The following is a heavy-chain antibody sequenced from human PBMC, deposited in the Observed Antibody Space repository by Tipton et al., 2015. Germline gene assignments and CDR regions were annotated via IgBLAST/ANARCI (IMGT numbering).Heavy chain of an antibody. CDR1: GYTFTRHG. V-gene: IGHV1-69*13. Sequence: QSGPEVKKPGASVKVSCKASGYTFTRHGISWVRQAPGQGLEWMGGIVPMFGTPNYAQDFQGRVTITADESTTTVYMELSSLRSDDTAVYYCARDGTSSSRYYYYGMDVWGQGTTVTVSS. CDR3: ARDGTSSSRYYYYGMDV. D-gene: IGHD2-2*01. CDR2: IVPMFGTP. J-gene: IGHJ6*02.